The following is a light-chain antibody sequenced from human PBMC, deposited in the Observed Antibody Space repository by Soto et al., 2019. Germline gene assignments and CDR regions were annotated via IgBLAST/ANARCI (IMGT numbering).Light chain of an antibody. CDR3: QQYNIYLWS. J-gene: IGKJ1*01. CDR1: QSLSSW. Sequence: DIQLTQSPDTLSAPIGDRVTITCRASQSLSSWLAWYQQKPGKAPKLLIYDASSLESGVPSRSSGSGSGTEFTVTIGSLQPGGLASDDGQQYNIYLWSVGLGTKVEIE. V-gene: IGKV1-5*01. CDR2: DAS.